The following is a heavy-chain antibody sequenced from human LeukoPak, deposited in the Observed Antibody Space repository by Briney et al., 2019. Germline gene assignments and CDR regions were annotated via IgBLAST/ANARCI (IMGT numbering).Heavy chain of an antibody. CDR1: GGSISSYY. CDR3: ARSAARTLHPPYYYYYMDV. J-gene: IGHJ6*03. Sequence: PSETLSLTCTVSGGSISSYYWSWIRQPAGEGLEWIGRIYTSGSTNYNPSLKSRVTMSVDTSKNQFSLKLSSVTAADTAVYYCARSAARTLHPPYYYYYMDVWGKGTTVTVSS. V-gene: IGHV4-4*07. D-gene: IGHD6-13*01. CDR2: IYTSGST.